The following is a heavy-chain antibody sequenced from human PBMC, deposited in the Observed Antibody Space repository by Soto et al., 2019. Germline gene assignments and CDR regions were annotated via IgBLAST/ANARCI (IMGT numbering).Heavy chain of an antibody. Sequence: SETLSFTCTVSGGSISSYYWSWIRQPPGKGLEWIGYIFYSGNTNYNPSLKSRVTISVDTSKNQFSLKLSSVTAADTAVYYCARRYGYSFDYWGQGTLVTVSS. D-gene: IGHD1-1*01. J-gene: IGHJ4*02. CDR3: ARRYGYSFDY. CDR2: IFYSGNT. CDR1: GGSISSYY. V-gene: IGHV4-59*08.